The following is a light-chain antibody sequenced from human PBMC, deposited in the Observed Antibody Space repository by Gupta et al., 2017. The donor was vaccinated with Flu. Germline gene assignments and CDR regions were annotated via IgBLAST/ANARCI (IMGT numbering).Light chain of an antibody. V-gene: IGKV3-11*01. CDR3: QQCADWPLT. CDR1: HSVNTC. CDR2: GAS. J-gene: IGKJ4*01. Sequence: EIVLTQSPATLSVSPGERATLSCRASHSVNTCLAWYQQKLGQAPRLLIFGASNRATGIPARFSGSRSETDFTLTINSLEPEDFAVYYCQQCADWPLTFGGGTKVEIK.